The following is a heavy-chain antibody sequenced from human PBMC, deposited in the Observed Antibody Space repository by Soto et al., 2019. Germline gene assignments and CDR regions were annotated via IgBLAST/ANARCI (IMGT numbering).Heavy chain of an antibody. CDR3: ARGYGAFRH. CDR1: GDSFRGYF. V-gene: IGHV4-34*01. D-gene: IGHD4-17*01. Sequence: ATLSLTSDVSGDSFRGYFCNWLRQPPGKGLEWIGEISQVGRARYNPSLETRITISVDTSKTQFSLNLTSVTDADTAVYYCARGYGAFRHWGQGARVTV. J-gene: IGHJ4*02. CDR2: ISQVGRA.